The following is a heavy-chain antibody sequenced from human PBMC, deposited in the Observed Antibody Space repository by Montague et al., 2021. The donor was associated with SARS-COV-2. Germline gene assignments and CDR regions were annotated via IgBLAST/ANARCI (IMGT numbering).Heavy chain of an antibody. J-gene: IGHJ6*02. CDR3: ARDQPIVVVPAAIRGYYYYGMDV. D-gene: IGHD2-2*02. V-gene: IGHV3-74*01. Sequence: SLRLSCAASGFTFSSYWMHWVRQAPGKGLVWVSRINSDGSSTSYADSVKGRFTISRDNAKNTLYLQMNSLRAEDTVVYYCARDQPIVVVPAAIRGYYYYGMDVWGQGTTVTVSS. CDR1: GFTFSSYW. CDR2: INSDGSST.